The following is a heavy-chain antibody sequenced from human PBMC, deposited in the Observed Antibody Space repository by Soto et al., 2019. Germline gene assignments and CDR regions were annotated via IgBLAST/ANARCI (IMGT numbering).Heavy chain of an antibody. CDR1: GDSISTVDYF. Sequence: SETLSLTCSVSGDSISTVDYFWAWIRQPPGQALEYIGYIYKSATTYYNPSFEGRVAISLDTSKSHFSLNVTSVTAADTAVYFCARGRYCLTGRCFPNWFDSWGQGTLVT. CDR3: ARGRYCLTGRCFPNWFDS. J-gene: IGHJ5*01. D-gene: IGHD2-15*01. V-gene: IGHV4-30-4*01. CDR2: IYKSATT.